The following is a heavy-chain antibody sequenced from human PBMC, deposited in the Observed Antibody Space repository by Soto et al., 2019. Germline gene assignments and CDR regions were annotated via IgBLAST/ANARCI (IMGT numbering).Heavy chain of an antibody. V-gene: IGHV3-30*18. J-gene: IGHJ4*02. D-gene: IGHD6-19*01. CDR1: GFTFSSYG. CDR2: ISYDGSNK. CDR3: AKDQGEQWLVHTYDY. Sequence: QVQLVESGGGVVQPGRSLRLSCAASGFTFSSYGMHWVRQAPGKGLEWVAVISYDGSNKYYADSVKGRFTISRDNSKNTLYLQMNSLRAEDTAVYYCAKDQGEQWLVHTYDYWGQGTLVTVSS.